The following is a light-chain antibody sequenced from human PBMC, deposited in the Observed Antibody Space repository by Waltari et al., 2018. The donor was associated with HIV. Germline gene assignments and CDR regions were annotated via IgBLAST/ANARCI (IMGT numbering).Light chain of an antibody. CDR3: SSYTKTLYVI. CDR1: SNDVGGYNY. Sequence: QSALTQPASVSGSPGQSITISCTGTSNDVGGYNYVSWYQQHPGKAPKLMIYDVTTRPSGFSDRFPGSKSGNTASLTISGLQAEDEADYYCSSYTKTLYVIFGGGTKLTVL. J-gene: IGLJ2*01. V-gene: IGLV2-14*03. CDR2: DVT.